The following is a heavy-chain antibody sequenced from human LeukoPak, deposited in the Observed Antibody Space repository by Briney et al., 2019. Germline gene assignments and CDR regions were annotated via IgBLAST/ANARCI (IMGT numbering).Heavy chain of an antibody. CDR2: ISGSGGST. J-gene: IGHJ3*02. CDR1: GFTFSNYP. CDR3: AKDVFGAVAGPDAFDI. D-gene: IGHD6-19*01. V-gene: IGHV3-23*01. Sequence: PGGSLRLSCETSGFTFSNYPMSWVRQAPGKGLERVSAISGSGGSTYYADSVKGRFTISRDNSKNTLYLQMNSLRAEDTAVYYCAKDVFGAVAGPDAFDIWGQGTMVTVSS.